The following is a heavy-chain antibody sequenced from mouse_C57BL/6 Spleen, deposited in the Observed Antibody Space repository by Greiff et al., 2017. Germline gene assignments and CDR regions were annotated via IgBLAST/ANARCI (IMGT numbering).Heavy chain of an antibody. Sequence: VNVVESGAELVRPGTSVKVSCKASGYAFTNYLIEWVKQRPGQGLEWIGVINPGSGGTNYNEKFKGKATLTADKSSSTAYMQLSSLTSEDSAVYFCARGGYGSSYVDYYAMDYWGQGTSVTVSS. J-gene: IGHJ4*01. CDR2: INPGSGGT. CDR1: GYAFTNYL. D-gene: IGHD1-1*01. V-gene: IGHV1-54*01. CDR3: ARGGYGSSYVDYYAMDY.